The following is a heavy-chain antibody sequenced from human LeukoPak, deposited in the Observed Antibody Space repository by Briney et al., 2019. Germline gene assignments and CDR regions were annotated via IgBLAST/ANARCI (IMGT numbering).Heavy chain of an antibody. Sequence: SGGSLRLSCAASGFTVSSNYMSWVRQAPGKGLEWVSIIYSDGSTYYRDSVKGRFTISRDNSKNTLYLQMNSLRAEDTAVYYCAREGLRLGALSLYIDSWGQGTLVTVSS. CDR2: IYSDGST. CDR3: AREGLRLGALSLYIDS. CDR1: GFTVSSNY. D-gene: IGHD3-16*02. V-gene: IGHV3-66*01. J-gene: IGHJ4*02.